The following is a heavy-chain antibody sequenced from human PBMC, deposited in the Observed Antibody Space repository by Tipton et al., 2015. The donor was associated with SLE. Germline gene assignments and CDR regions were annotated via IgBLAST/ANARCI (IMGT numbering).Heavy chain of an antibody. CDR1: GASISSGSYY. J-gene: IGHJ6*03. V-gene: IGHV4-61*02. CDR2: IYSRGSM. CDR3: ARVAYCGGDCYSIYHYMDV. Sequence: TLSLTCTVSGASISSGSYYWSWIRQPAGKGLEWIGRIYSRGSMNYNPSLKGRVTISADTSKNQFSLRLSSVTAADTAVYYCARVAYCGGDCYSIYHYMDVWGKGTTVTISS. D-gene: IGHD2-21*01.